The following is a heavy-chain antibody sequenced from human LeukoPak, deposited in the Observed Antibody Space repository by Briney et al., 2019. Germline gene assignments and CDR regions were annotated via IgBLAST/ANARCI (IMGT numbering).Heavy chain of an antibody. CDR3: AKGFGASSGYSADY. CDR2: ILANGNT. CDR1: GFTFTTYA. Sequence: GGSLRLSCAASGFTFTTYAMNWVRQAPGKGREWVSAILANGNTYYADSVKGRFTISRDNSKNTLFLQMNSLRAEDTAVYYCAKGFGASSGYSADYWGQGTLVTVSS. D-gene: IGHD3-22*01. J-gene: IGHJ4*02. V-gene: IGHV3-23*01.